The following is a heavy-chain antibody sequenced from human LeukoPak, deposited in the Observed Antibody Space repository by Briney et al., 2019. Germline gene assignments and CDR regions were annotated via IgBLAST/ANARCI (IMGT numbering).Heavy chain of an antibody. V-gene: IGHV4-4*09. J-gene: IGHJ4*02. D-gene: IGHD3-22*01. CDR3: ARAYCFDTSGYDY. CDR1: GGSIGSYY. Sequence: SETLSLTCTVSGGSIGSYYWRWVRQPPGKGLEWIGYIYTSGSNNYNPSLKSRVTKSEATSKNQFSLKLSSVTAADTAMYYCARAYCFDTSGYDYWGQGTLVTVSS. CDR2: IYTSGSN.